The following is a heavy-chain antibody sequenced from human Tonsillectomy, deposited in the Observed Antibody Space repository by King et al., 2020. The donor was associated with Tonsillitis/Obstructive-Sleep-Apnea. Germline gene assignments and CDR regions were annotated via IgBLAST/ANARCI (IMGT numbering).Heavy chain of an antibody. CDR2: ISGSGSSI. D-gene: IGHD6-19*01. Sequence: VQLVESGGGLVQPGGSLRLSCAASGFTFSSYEMNWVRQAPGKGLEWVSYISGSGSSIYYADSVKGRFTISRDNAKNSLFLQMNSLRAEDTAVYYCAMYTSGWYYGMDVWGQGTTVTVSS. CDR1: GFTFSSYE. V-gene: IGHV3-48*03. CDR3: AMYTSGWYYGMDV. J-gene: IGHJ6*02.